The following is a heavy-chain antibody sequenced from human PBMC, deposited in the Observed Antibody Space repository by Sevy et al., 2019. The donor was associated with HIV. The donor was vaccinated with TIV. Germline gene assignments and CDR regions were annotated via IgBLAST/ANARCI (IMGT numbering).Heavy chain of an antibody. D-gene: IGHD2-21*02. J-gene: IGHJ1*01. CDR3: AKDGVYGGDFEHFQH. CDR1: GFPFGSYG. CDR2: MTGSGFTI. V-gene: IGHV3-23*01. Sequence: GGSLRLSCTGSGFPFGSYGMSWVRQAPGNGLEWVSSMTGSGFTIYYADSVKGRFTFSRDNSKNTLYLEMNSLRIEDTAVYYCAKDGVYGGDFEHFQHSGQRTMVTVSS.